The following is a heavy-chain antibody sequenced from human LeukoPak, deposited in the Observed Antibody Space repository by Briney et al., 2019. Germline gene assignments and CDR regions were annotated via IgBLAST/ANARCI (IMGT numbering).Heavy chain of an antibody. V-gene: IGHV4-59*08. CDR2: IYYSGST. D-gene: IGHD6-19*01. J-gene: IGHJ4*02. CDR1: GGSISSYY. Sequence: SETLSLTCTVSGGSISSYYWSWIRQPPGKGLEWIGYIYYSGSTNYNPSLKSRVTISVDTSKNQFSLKLSSVTAADTAVYYCARHAPLIAVAGTSHYFDYWGQGTLVTVSS. CDR3: ARHAPLIAVAGTSHYFDY.